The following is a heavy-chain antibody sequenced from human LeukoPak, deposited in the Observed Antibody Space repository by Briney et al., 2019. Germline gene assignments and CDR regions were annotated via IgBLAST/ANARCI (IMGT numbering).Heavy chain of an antibody. V-gene: IGHV1-46*01. J-gene: IGHJ4*02. CDR1: GYTFTNYY. Sequence: ASVKVSCKASGYTFTNYYMHWVRQAPGQGLEWMGIINPSGGTTTYAHKFQDRVTMTRDTSTSTVYMEVSSLRPDDTAIYYCARGYCGGINCSMGLEWSDYWGQGTLVTVSS. CDR3: ARGYCGGINCSMGLEWSDY. CDR2: INPSGGTT. D-gene: IGHD2-21*01.